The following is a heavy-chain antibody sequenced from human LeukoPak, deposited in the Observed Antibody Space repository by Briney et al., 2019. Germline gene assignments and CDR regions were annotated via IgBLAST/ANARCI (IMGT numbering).Heavy chain of an antibody. D-gene: IGHD4-17*01. V-gene: IGHV3-21*01. CDR1: GFTLNNYG. Sequence: GGSLRLSCAASGFTLNNYGINWVRQAPGKGPEWVSFISRSSSYIFYADSVKGRFTTSRDNAKNSLYLQMNSLRAEDTAVYYCARDDYGDNYGMDVWGQGTTVTVSS. J-gene: IGHJ6*02. CDR3: ARDDYGDNYGMDV. CDR2: ISRSSSYI.